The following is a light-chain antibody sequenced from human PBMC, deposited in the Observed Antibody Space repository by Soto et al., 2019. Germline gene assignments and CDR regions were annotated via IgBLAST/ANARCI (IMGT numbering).Light chain of an antibody. CDR3: LQGYSYPQT. CDR2: KAS. J-gene: IGKJ1*01. V-gene: IGKV1-5*03. Sequence: DIQMTQSPSTLSGSVGDRVTITCRASQTISSWLAWYQQKPGKAPKLLIYKASTLKSGVPSRFSGSGSGTEFTLTISSLQPDDFATYYCLQGYSYPQTFGQGTKVDIK. CDR1: QTISSW.